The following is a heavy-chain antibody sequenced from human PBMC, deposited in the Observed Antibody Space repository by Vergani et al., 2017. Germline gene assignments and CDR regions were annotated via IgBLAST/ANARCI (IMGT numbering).Heavy chain of an antibody. J-gene: IGHJ2*01. CDR1: GFTFSGSA. V-gene: IGHV3-66*02. CDR2: IYSGAST. D-gene: IGHD1-26*01. Sequence: EVQLVESGGGLVQPGGSLKLSCAASGFTFSGSAMHWVRQAPGKGLEWVSVIYSGASTYYADSVKGRFTISRDNSKNTLYLQMNSLRAEDTAVYYCARDRGGSYGFLWQQDVWYFDLWGRGTLVTVSS. CDR3: ARDRGGSYGFLWQQDVWYFDL.